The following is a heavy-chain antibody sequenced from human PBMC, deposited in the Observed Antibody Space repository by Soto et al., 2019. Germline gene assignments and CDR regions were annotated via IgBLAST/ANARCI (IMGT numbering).Heavy chain of an antibody. CDR3: ASVPAAILWFGVNTIVS. D-gene: IGHD3-10*01. J-gene: IGHJ5*02. CDR1: GYTFTSYG. CDR2: ISAYNGNT. Sequence: GASVKVSCKASGYTFTSYGISWVRQAPGQGLEWMGWISAYNGNTNYAQKLQGRVTMTTDTSTSTAYMELRSLRSDDTAVYYCASVPAAILWFGVNTIVSWGKGTRVTV. V-gene: IGHV1-18*01.